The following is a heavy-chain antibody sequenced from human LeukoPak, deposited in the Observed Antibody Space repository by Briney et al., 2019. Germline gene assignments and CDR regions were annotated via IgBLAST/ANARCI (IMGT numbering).Heavy chain of an antibody. CDR1: GFTFTSYG. CDR2: ISANNGNT. V-gene: IGHV1-18*01. J-gene: IGHJ6*04. CDR3: ATSWVVAGIGTYYGMDV. Sequence: ASVKVSCKASGFTFTSYGFSWVRQAPGQGLEWMGWISANNGNTIYARKLQGRVTMTTETSSTTVYMELRSLRSEDTAVYYCATSWVVAGIGTYYGMDVWGKGTTVTVSS. D-gene: IGHD6-19*01.